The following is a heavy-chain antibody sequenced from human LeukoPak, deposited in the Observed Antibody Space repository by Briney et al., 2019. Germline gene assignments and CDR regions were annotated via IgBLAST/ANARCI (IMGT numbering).Heavy chain of an antibody. Sequence: GGSLRLSCAASGFTFSDYYMSWIRQAPGKGLEWVSYISSSGSTIYYADSVKGRFTISRDNAKNSLYLQMNSLRAEDTAVYYCAKDHHYDSSGYYRTFASYYFDYWGQGTLVTVSS. V-gene: IGHV3-11*01. CDR3: AKDHHYDSSGYYRTFASYYFDY. CDR2: ISSSGSTI. CDR1: GFTFSDYY. J-gene: IGHJ4*02. D-gene: IGHD3-22*01.